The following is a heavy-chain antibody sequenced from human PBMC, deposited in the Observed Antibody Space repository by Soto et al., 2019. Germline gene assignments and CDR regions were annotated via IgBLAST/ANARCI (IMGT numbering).Heavy chain of an antibody. CDR2: VNSDGSIT. D-gene: IGHD2-21*01. J-gene: IGHJ4*02. CDR1: GFDFSNAW. V-gene: IGHV3-74*01. CDR3: TREQAYSSAG. Sequence: EVQLVESGGGLVQPGGSLRLSCAASGFDFSNAWMHWDRQAPGKGLVWVSHVNSDGSITTYADSVKGRFTISRDNAKNTVYLQMNSLRVEDTAVYYCTREQAYSSAGWGQGTLVTVSS.